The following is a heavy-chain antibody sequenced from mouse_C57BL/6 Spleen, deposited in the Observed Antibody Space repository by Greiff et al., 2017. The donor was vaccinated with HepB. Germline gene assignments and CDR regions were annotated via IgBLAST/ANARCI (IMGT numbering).Heavy chain of an antibody. CDR2: ISGGGGNT. Sequence: EVKLVESGGGLVKPGGSLKLSCAASGFTFSSYTMSWVRQTPEKRLEWVATISGGGGNTYYPDSVKGRFTISRDNAKNTLYLQMISLRSEDTAVYYWARHGEGWLRAWFAYWGQGTRVTVSA. J-gene: IGHJ3*01. D-gene: IGHD2-2*01. CDR1: GFTFSSYT. V-gene: IGHV5-9*04. CDR3: ARHGEGWLRAWFAY.